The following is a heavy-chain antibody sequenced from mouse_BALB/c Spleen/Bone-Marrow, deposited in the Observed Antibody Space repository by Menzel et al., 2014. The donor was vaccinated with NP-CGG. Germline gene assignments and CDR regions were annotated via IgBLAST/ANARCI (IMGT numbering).Heavy chain of an antibody. Sequence: EVKLMESGGGLVQPGGSLKLSCAASGFDFSRYWVSWVRQAPGKGLEWIGVINPDSSTINYTPSLKDKFIISRDNAKNTLYLQMSKVRSEDTALYYCARLNYYGNLFVWGAGTTVTVSS. D-gene: IGHD1-1*01. J-gene: IGHJ1*01. CDR3: ARLNYYGNLFV. V-gene: IGHV4-1*02. CDR2: INPDSSTI. CDR1: GFDFSRYW.